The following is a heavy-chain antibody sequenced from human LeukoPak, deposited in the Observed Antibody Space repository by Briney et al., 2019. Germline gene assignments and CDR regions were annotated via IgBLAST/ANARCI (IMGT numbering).Heavy chain of an antibody. CDR1: GFTFSDYS. Sequence: TGGSLRLSCTASGFTFSDYSMNWVRQAPGKGLEWISYISPSSDTFYYADSVRGRFIISRDNAKKSLYLRMSSLRAEDTAIYYCARDPPNWGFGLWGQGTLVTVSS. CDR3: ARDPPNWGFGL. V-gene: IGHV3-48*01. D-gene: IGHD7-27*01. CDR2: ISPSSDTF. J-gene: IGHJ4*02.